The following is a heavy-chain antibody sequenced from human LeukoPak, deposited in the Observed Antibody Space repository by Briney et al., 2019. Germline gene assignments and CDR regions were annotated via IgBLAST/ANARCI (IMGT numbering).Heavy chain of an antibody. Sequence: PGGSLRLSCAASGFTFSSYSMNWVRQAPGKGLEWVSSISSSSSYIYYADSVKGRFTISRDNAKNSLYLQMSSLRAEDTAVYYCARDLSGSYPDFDHWGQGTLVTVSS. CDR1: GFTFSSYS. D-gene: IGHD3-10*01. CDR2: ISSSSSYI. CDR3: ARDLSGSYPDFDH. V-gene: IGHV3-21*01. J-gene: IGHJ4*02.